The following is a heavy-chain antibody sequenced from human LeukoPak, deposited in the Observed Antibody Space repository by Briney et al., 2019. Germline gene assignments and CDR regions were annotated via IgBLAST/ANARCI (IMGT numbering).Heavy chain of an antibody. CDR1: GGSISSGGYY. D-gene: IGHD5-24*01. Sequence: SETLSLTCTVSGGSISSGGYYWSWIRQHPGKGLEWIGYIYYSGSTYYNPSLKSRVTISVDTSKNQFSLKLSSVTAADTAVYYCARGRDGYNLRVSGAFDIWGQGTMVTVPS. CDR3: ARGRDGYNLRVSGAFDI. V-gene: IGHV4-31*03. J-gene: IGHJ3*02. CDR2: IYYSGST.